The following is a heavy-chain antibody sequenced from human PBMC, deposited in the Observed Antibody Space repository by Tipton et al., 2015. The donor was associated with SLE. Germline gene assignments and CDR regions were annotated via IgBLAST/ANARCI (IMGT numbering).Heavy chain of an antibody. J-gene: IGHJ4*02. V-gene: IGHV4-39*07. CDR2: IHYSGST. CDR1: GGSISSSSYY. Sequence: TMSLTCTVSGGSISSSSYYWGGTRKPPGKGLEWNGSIHYSGSTYDNPSLKSRVTISVDTSKNQFSLKLRSVTAADTAVYYCARDWGGYYFDYWGQGTLVTVSS. CDR3: ARDWGGYYFDY. D-gene: IGHD7-27*01.